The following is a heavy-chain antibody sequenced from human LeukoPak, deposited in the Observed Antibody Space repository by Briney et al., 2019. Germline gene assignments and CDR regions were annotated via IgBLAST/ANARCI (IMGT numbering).Heavy chain of an antibody. CDR3: AKAPCSSTSCFRPYYYYYMDV. V-gene: IGHV3-9*01. J-gene: IGHJ6*03. Sequence: GGSLRLSCAASGFTFDDYAMHWVRQAPGKGLEWVSGISWNSGSIGYADSVKGRSTISRDNAKNSLYLQMNSLRAEDTAVYYCAKAPCSSTSCFRPYYYYYMDVWGKGTTVTVSS. D-gene: IGHD2-2*01. CDR1: GFTFDDYA. CDR2: ISWNSGSI.